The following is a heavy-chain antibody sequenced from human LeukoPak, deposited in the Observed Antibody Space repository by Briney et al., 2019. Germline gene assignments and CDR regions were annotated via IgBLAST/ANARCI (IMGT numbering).Heavy chain of an antibody. CDR3: ASSPTGVWYFDL. CDR1: GYTFTSYG. J-gene: IGHJ2*01. V-gene: IGHV1-18*01. CDR2: ISTYNGNT. Sequence: GASVKVSCKASGYTFTSYGISWVRQAPGQGLEWMGWISTYNGNTNYVQKLQGRVTMTTDTSTSTAYMELRSLRSDDAAVYYCASSPTGVWYFDLWGRGTLVTVSS. D-gene: IGHD7-27*01.